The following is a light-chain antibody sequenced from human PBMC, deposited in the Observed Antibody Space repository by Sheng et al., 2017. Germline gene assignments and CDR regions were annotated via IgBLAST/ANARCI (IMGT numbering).Light chain of an antibody. Sequence: EIVLTQSPGTLSLSPGESATLSCRASQSVTNTFLAWYQQRPGQAPRLLMYATSSRATGIPDRFSGTASGTDFTLTISRLEPEDIATYYCQQYDNLPRLFTFGPGTKVDIK. V-gene: IGKV3-20*01. CDR1: QSVTNTF. CDR3: QQYDNLPRLFT. J-gene: IGKJ3*01. CDR2: ATS.